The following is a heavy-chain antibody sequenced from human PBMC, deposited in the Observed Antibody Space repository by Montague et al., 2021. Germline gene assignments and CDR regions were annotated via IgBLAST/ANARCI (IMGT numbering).Heavy chain of an antibody. J-gene: IGHJ3*01. Sequence: SETLSLTCSVSGGSISGRPYYWAWIRQPPGKGLEWIATISYNGSPYSDSALTSRATISVDTSKNQLSLRLTSVTATDTAVYYCARLTFAIGDSPEVFDVWGQGTTVTVSS. CDR1: GGSISGRPYY. CDR3: ARLTFAIGDSPEVFDV. V-gene: IGHV4-39*01. CDR2: ISYNGSP. D-gene: IGHD3/OR15-3a*01.